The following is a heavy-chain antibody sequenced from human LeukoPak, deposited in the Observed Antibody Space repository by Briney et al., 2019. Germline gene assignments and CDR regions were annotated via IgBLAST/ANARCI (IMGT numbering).Heavy chain of an antibody. CDR3: ARSIVAIGYAFDI. Sequence: PSETLSLTCTVSGGSISSYYWSWIRQPPGKGLEWIGYIYYSGSTNYNPSLKSRVTISVDTSKNQFSLKLSSVTAADTAVYYSARSIVAIGYAFDIWGQGTMVTVSS. V-gene: IGHV4-59*08. CDR1: GGSISSYY. J-gene: IGHJ3*02. CDR2: IYYSGST. D-gene: IGHD5-12*01.